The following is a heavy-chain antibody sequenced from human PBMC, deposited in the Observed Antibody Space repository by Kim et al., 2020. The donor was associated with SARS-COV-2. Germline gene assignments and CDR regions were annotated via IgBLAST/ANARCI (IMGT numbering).Heavy chain of an antibody. CDR1: GFTFSSYW. V-gene: IGHV3-74*01. D-gene: IGHD3-16*01. CDR2: VNSDGSRT. J-gene: IGHJ4*02. Sequence: GGSLRLSCVASGFTFSSYWMHWVRQAPGKGLVWVSRVNSDGSRTSYADSVKGRFTISRDNARNTLYLQMDSMRDEDRAVYYCASLSTGYVWDKFDYWRQGTLFTVSS. CDR3: ASLSTGYVWDKFDY.